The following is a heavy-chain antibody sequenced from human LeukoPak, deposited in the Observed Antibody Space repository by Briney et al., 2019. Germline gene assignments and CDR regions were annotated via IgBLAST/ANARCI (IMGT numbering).Heavy chain of an antibody. J-gene: IGHJ1*01. CDR2: INPNSCGT. D-gene: IGHD1-26*01. V-gene: IGHV1-2*06. CDR1: GYTFTDYH. Sequence: ASVKVSCKASGYTFTDYHMHWVRQAPGQELEWMGRINPNSCGTNYAQKFQGRVTMTRDTCISTAYMELSRLRSDDTAVYYCAREVGGTTLDFQHWGQGTLVTVSS. CDR3: AREVGGTTLDFQH.